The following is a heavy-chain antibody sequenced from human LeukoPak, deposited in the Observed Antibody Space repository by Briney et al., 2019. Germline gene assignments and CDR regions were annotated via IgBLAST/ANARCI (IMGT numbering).Heavy chain of an antibody. Sequence: SETLSLTCGVSGYSISSGYYWGWIRQPPGKGLEFIGSIHHTGGTHHNPSLNSRVTLSMDTSRNQISLKLSFVTAADTAVYYCARYGSGFDDCWGQGTLVTVSS. CDR3: ARYGSGFDDC. D-gene: IGHD3-10*01. V-gene: IGHV4-38-2*01. CDR1: GYSISSGYY. CDR2: IHHTGGT. J-gene: IGHJ4*02.